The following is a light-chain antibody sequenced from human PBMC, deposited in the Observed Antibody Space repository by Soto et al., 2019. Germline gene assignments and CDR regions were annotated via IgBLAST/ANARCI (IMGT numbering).Light chain of an antibody. CDR3: QQRYSTPFT. CDR2: KAS. V-gene: IGKV1-39*01. J-gene: IGKJ5*01. CDR1: QSISSY. Sequence: DIHMTQSASSLSASVAYRVTIPCRASQSISSYLNWYQQKQGKAPKLLIYKASTLKSGVPSRFSGSGYGTDFNLTISSLQTEDFATYYCQQRYSTPFTFGQGTRLEI.